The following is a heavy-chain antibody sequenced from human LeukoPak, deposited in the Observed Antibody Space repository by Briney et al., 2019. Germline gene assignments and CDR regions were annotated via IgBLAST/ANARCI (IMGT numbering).Heavy chain of an antibody. CDR2: IYYSGST. CDR1: GGSISSSNYY. V-gene: IGHV4-39*02. J-gene: IGHJ4*02. D-gene: IGHD6-19*01. Sequence: SETLSLICTVSGGSISSSNYYWGWIRQPPGKGLEWIGNIYYSGSTYYNPSLKSRVTISVDTSKNHFSLKLSSVTAADTAVYYCARLVAVAGVFDYWGQGTLVTVSS. CDR3: ARLVAVAGVFDY.